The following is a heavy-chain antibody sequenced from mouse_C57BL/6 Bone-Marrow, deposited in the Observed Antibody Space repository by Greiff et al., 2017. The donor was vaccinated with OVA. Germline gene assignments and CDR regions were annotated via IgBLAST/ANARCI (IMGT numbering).Heavy chain of an antibody. J-gene: IGHJ3*01. Sequence: QVQLQQPGAELVKPGASVKMSCKASGYTFTSYWITWVKQRPGQGLEWIGDIYPGSGSTNYNDKFKREATLTVDTYSSTAYMQLSSLTSEDSAVYYWARRDLPLPWFAYWGQGTLVTVSA. CDR3: ARRDLPLPWFAY. CDR2: IYPGSGST. CDR1: GYTFTSYW. V-gene: IGHV1-55*01. D-gene: IGHD5-1*01.